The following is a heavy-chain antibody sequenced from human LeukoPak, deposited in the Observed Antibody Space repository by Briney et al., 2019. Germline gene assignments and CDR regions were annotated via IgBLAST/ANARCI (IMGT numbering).Heavy chain of an antibody. CDR1: GFSLSSYA. CDR2: ISNSGGST. CDR3: AKGGSSWYGSPFDY. V-gene: IGHV3-23*01. Sequence: PGGSLRLSCAVSGFSLSSYAMTWVRQAPGKGLEWVSGISNSGGSTYYADSVKGRFTFSRDNSKNMVYLQMNSLRADDTAVYYCAKGGSSWYGSPFDYWGQGTLVTVSS. J-gene: IGHJ4*02. D-gene: IGHD6-13*01.